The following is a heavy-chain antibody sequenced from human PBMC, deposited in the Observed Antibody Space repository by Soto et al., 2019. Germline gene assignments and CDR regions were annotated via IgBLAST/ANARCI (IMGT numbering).Heavy chain of an antibody. Sequence: PGGSLRLSCAASGFTFSSYAMHWVRQAPDKGLEWVAVISRDGSDTNYRDSVKGRFTISRDNSKNTLYLQMNSLRTEDTAVYYCARDFPYYFDFWGQGTLVTVSS. J-gene: IGHJ4*02. CDR1: GFTFSSYA. V-gene: IGHV3-30-3*01. CDR2: ISRDGSDT. CDR3: ARDFPYYFDF.